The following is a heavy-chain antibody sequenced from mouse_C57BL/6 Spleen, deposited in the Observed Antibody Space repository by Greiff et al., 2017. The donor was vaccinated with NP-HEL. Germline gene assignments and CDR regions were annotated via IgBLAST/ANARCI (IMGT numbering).Heavy chain of an antibody. V-gene: IGHV5-6*03. Sequence: EVKLVESGGGLVKPGGSLKLSCAASGFTFSSYAMSWVRQTPEKRLEWVATISDGGSYTYYPDSVKGRFTISRDNAKNTLYLQMSSLKSEDTAMYYCARNADDGYYLYAMDYWGQGTSVTVSS. CDR3: ARNADDGYYLYAMDY. J-gene: IGHJ4*01. CDR1: GFTFSSYA. D-gene: IGHD2-3*01. CDR2: ISDGGSYT.